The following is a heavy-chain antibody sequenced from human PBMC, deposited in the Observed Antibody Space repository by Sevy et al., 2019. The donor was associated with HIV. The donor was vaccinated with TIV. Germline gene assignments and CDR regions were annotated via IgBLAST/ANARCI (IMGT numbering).Heavy chain of an antibody. Sequence: GGSLRLSCAASGFTFSSYAMHWVRQAPGKGLEWVAVISYDGSNKYYADSVKGRFTISRDNSKNTLYLRMNSLRAEDTAVYYCARDLRSSGSVVTAIPGLDYWGQGTLVTVSS. D-gene: IGHD2-21*02. J-gene: IGHJ4*02. CDR1: GFTFSSYA. CDR3: ARDLRSSGSVVTAIPGLDY. CDR2: ISYDGSNK. V-gene: IGHV3-30-3*01.